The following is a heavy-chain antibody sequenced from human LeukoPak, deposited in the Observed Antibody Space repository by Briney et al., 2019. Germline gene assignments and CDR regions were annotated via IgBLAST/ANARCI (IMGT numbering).Heavy chain of an antibody. J-gene: IGHJ4*02. V-gene: IGHV1-2*02. D-gene: IGHD2-2*01. CDR1: GYSFTAYY. CDR3: VRDRTKYCSSTSCPLDY. CDR2: INPNSGGT. Sequence: ASVKVSCKASGYSFTAYYMHWVRQAPGQGLEWMGWINPNSGGTNYAQKFQGRVTMTRDTSITTAYMEMSRLRSDDTALYYCVRDRTKYCSSTSCPLDYWGQGTLVTVSS.